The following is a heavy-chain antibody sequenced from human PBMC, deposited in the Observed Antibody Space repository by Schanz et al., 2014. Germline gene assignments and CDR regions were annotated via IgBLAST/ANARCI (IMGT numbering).Heavy chain of an antibody. CDR1: GFTFTNYA. CDR3: SKDKQGSRSDDS. CDR2: ITTGGNT. Sequence: EVQLLESGGGLVQPGGSLRLSCAASGFTFTNYAMTWVRQAPGKGLEWVSSITTGGNTYYRDSVKGRFIVSRDNSKNTLYLEMNSLRVDDTAVYYCSKDKQGSRSDDSWGQGTLVTVSS. V-gene: IGHV3-23*01. J-gene: IGHJ5*01. D-gene: IGHD2-15*01.